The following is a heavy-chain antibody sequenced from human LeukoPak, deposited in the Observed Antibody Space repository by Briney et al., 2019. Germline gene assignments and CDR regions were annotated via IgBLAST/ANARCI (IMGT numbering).Heavy chain of an antibody. CDR3: ARGSSGYYCDHFQT. CDR2: IKQDGIEK. V-gene: IGHV3-7*01. Sequence: GGSLRLSCAASGFTFSNHWMTWIRQAPGKGLEWVANIKQDGIEKYYADSVEGRFTVSRDNTKKTPFLQMHTLRAEDTAVYYCARGSSGYYCDHFQTWGQGSLVTVSS. D-gene: IGHD3-22*01. J-gene: IGHJ1*01. CDR1: GFTFSNHW.